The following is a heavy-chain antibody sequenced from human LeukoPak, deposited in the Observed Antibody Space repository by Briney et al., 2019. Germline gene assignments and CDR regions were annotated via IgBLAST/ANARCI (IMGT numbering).Heavy chain of an antibody. CDR1: GFTFSSYW. CDR2: IKRDGSEK. D-gene: IGHD4-17*01. J-gene: IGHJ4*02. V-gene: IGHV3-7*04. Sequence: PGGSLRLSCAASGFTFSSYWMCWVRQAPGKGLEWVANIKRDGSEKYYVDSVKGRFTISRDNAKNSLYLQMNSLRAEEAAVYYCARGYGDSIHFDYWGQGTLVTVSS. CDR3: ARGYGDSIHFDY.